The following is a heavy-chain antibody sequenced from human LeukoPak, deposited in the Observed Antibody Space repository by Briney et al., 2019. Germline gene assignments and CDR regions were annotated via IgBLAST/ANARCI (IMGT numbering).Heavy chain of an antibody. CDR3: AAKGGGYDYRY. CDR1: NVSVGSGAYY. Sequence: SQTLSLTCIVSNVSVGSGAYYWTWIRQHPGKGLEWIGYIYYSGSTYFNPSLKSRVSMSVDTSKNQFSLRLTSVTAADTAVYFCAAKGGGYDYRYWGQGTLVTVSS. D-gene: IGHD5-12*01. CDR2: IYYSGST. J-gene: IGHJ4*02. V-gene: IGHV4-31*03.